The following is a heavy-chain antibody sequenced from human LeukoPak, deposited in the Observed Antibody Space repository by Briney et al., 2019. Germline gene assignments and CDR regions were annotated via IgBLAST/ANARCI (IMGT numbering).Heavy chain of an antibody. CDR1: GFTFSSYA. CDR2: IWYDGSNK. CDR3: ARERQWLATDAFDI. J-gene: IGHJ3*02. Sequence: PGRSLRLSCAASGFTFSSYAMHWVRQAPGKGLEWVAVIWYDGSNKYYADSVKGRFTISRDNPKNTLYLQMNSLRAEDTAVYYCARERQWLATDAFDIWGQGTMVTVSS. V-gene: IGHV3-33*08. D-gene: IGHD6-19*01.